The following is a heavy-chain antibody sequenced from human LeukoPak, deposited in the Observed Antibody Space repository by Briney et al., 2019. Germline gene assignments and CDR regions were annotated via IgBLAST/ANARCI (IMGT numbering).Heavy chain of an antibody. CDR3: ASGGELKVELGICHY. V-gene: IGHV4-34*01. CDR1: GGSFSGYY. J-gene: IGHJ4*02. D-gene: IGHD1-7*01. CDR2: INHSGST. Sequence: SETLSLTCAVYGGSFSGYYWSWIRQPPGKGLEWIGEINHSGSTNYNPSLKSRVTISVDTSKNQFSLKLSSVTAADTAVYYCASGGELKVELGICHYWGQGTLLTVSS.